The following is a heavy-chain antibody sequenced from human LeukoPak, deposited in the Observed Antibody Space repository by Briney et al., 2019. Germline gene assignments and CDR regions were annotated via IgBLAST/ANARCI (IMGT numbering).Heavy chain of an antibody. CDR1: GFTFSNAW. CDR2: NKSKTDGVPT. CDR3: TTDSVETVFDY. Sequence: GGSLRLSCAASGFTFSNAWMSWERQAPGKALECVSHNKSKTDGVPTDNAAPVNGRYTNSREDSKNTLYLQMNRLNTEETPVDYCTTDSVETVFDYWGQGTLATVSS. V-gene: IGHV3-15*01. D-gene: IGHD5-18*01. J-gene: IGHJ4*02.